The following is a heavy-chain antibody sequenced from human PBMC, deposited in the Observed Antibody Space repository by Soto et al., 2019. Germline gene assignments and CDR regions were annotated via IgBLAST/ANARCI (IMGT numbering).Heavy chain of an antibody. D-gene: IGHD6-19*01. J-gene: IGHJ4*02. V-gene: IGHV4-59*08. CDR2: TDYSGNT. CDR1: SDSISSYY. CDR3: ARAVGDPLYYLDY. Sequence: QVQLQESGPGLVRPSETLSLTCTVSSDSISSYYWIWIRQSPGKGLEWIGYTDYSGNTNYNPSLKSRVTRSGDTSKTQFSLRLSSVTAADTAVYYCARAVGDPLYYLDYWGQVTLVTVSS.